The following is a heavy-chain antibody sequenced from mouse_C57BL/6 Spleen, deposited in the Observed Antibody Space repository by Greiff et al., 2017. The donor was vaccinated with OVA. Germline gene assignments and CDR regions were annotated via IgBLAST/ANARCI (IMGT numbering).Heavy chain of an antibody. J-gene: IGHJ4*01. V-gene: IGHV1-82*01. CDR2: IYPGDGDT. CDR1: GYAFSSSW. CDR3: ARSGTDYAMDY. D-gene: IGHD4-1*01. Sequence: VQLQQSGPELVKPGASVKISCKASGYAFSSSWMTWVKQRPGKGLEWIGRIYPGDGDTNYNGKFKGKATLTADKSSSTAYMQLSSLTSEDSAVYFCARSGTDYAMDYWGQGTSVTVSS.